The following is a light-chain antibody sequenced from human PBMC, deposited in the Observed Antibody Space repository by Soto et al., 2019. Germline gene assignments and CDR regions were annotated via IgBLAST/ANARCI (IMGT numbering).Light chain of an antibody. Sequence: DIQMTQSPSSLSASVGDRVTITCRASQSITSYLNWYQQKPGKAPKLLIYAASSLQSVVPSRFSVSGSGTDFTLTISSLQPEDFAAYYCQQSYSTPRTFGQGTKVEIK. V-gene: IGKV1-39*01. J-gene: IGKJ1*01. CDR2: AAS. CDR1: QSITSY. CDR3: QQSYSTPRT.